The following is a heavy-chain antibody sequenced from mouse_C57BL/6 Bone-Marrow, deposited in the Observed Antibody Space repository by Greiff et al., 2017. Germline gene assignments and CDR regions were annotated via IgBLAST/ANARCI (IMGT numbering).Heavy chain of an antibody. CDR3: ARRGGYYSNWFAY. V-gene: IGHV1-81*01. J-gene: IGHJ3*01. D-gene: IGHD2-5*01. CDR2: IYPRSGNT. Sequence: VQLVESGAELARPGASVKLSCKASGYTFTSYGISWVKQRTGQGLEWIGEIYPRSGNTYYNEKFKGKATLTADKSSSTAYMELRSLTSEDSAVYFCARRGGYYSNWFAYWGQGTLVTVSA. CDR1: GYTFTSYG.